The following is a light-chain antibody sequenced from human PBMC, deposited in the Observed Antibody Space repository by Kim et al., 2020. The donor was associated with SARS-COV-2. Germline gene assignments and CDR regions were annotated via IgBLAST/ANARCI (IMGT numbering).Light chain of an antibody. CDR3: QHSNSYPIN. J-gene: IGKJ4*01. V-gene: IGKV1-9*01. CDR1: QGIRNH. CDR2: GAS. Sequence: GTVGGRVTINGRARQGIRNHLAWYQQKPGKAPKLLIYGASTLQSGVPSRFSGSGSATEFTLTVSSLQPEDFATYYLQHSNSYPINFGGGTKVDIK.